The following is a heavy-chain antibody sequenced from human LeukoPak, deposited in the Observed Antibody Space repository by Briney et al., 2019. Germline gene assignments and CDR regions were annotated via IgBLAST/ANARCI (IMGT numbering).Heavy chain of an antibody. Sequence: GGSLRLSCAASGFTFSSYWMSWVRQPPGKGLEWVANINQDGGDKYYVESVKGRFTISRDNAKNSLYLQMNSLRAEDTAVYYCARDLSSWLGGPFDYWGQGTLVTVSS. CDR3: ARDLSSWLGGPFDY. CDR2: INQDGGDK. J-gene: IGHJ4*02. V-gene: IGHV3-7*01. CDR1: GFTFSSYW. D-gene: IGHD2-15*01.